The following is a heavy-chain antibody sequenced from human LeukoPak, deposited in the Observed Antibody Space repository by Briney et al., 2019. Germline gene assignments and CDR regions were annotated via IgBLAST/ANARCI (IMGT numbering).Heavy chain of an antibody. Sequence: SETLSLTCAVYGGSFSGYYWSWIRQPPGKGLEWIGEINHSGSTNYNPSLKSRVTILVDTSKNQFSLKLSSVTAADTAVYYCARGGKQWLVKGFDYWGQGTLVTVSS. V-gene: IGHV4-34*01. D-gene: IGHD6-19*01. CDR3: ARGGKQWLVKGFDY. CDR1: GGSFSGYY. CDR2: INHSGST. J-gene: IGHJ4*02.